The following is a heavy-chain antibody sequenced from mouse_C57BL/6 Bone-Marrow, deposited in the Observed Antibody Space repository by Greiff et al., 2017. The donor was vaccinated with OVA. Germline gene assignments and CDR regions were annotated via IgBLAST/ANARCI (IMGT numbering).Heavy chain of an antibody. CDR3: SRSSFWYFDV. CDR2: IYPGDGDT. Sequence: QVQLQQSGPELVKPGASVKISCKASGYAFSSSWMNWVKQRPGKGLEWIGRIYPGDGDTNYNGTFKGKATLTADTSTSTAYMHLSSLQSEDSAVYFCSRSSFWYFDVWGTGTTVTVSS. V-gene: IGHV1-82*01. CDR1: GYAFSSSW. J-gene: IGHJ1*03.